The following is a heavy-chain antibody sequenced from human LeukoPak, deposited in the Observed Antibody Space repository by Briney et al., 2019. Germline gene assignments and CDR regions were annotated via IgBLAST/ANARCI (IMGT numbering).Heavy chain of an antibody. CDR1: GFTFSRFG. Sequence: GGSLRLSCAASGFTFSRFGMHWVRHTPGKGLEWVAFIRYDGSDKYYADSVRGRFTVSRDNSKNTLYLQMNSLRAEDTAVYYCAKKIRPWFGDYPFDYWGQGTLVTVS. V-gene: IGHV3-30*02. J-gene: IGHJ4*02. CDR3: AKKIRPWFGDYPFDY. D-gene: IGHD3-10*01. CDR2: IRYDGSDK.